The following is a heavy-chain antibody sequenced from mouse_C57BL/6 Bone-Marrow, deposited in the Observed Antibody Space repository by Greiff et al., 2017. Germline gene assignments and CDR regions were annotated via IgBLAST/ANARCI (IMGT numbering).Heavy chain of an antibody. CDR2: IYPRSGNT. Sequence: QVQLQQSGAELARPGASVKLSCKASGYTFTSSGISWVKQRTGQGLEWIGEIYPRSGNTSYNEKFKGKATLTAYKSSSTAYMELRCLTSEDSAVYFCARLRAWFAYWCQGTLVTVSA. V-gene: IGHV1-81*01. D-gene: IGHD1-1*01. CDR1: GYTFTSSG. CDR3: ARLRAWFAY. J-gene: IGHJ3*01.